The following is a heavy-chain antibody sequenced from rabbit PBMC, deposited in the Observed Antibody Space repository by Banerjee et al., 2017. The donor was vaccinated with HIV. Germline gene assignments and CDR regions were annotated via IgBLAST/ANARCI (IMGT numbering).Heavy chain of an antibody. CDR1: GIDFSSYV. J-gene: IGHJ4*01. D-gene: IGHD1-1*01. Sequence: QSLEESGGDLVKPGASPTLTCTASGIDFSSYVTGWVRQAPGKGLEYIGVINTGNSAYYASWAKGRFTISKTSSTTVTLQMTSLTAADTATYFCARDYIGSSDGLWGPGTLVTVS. CDR3: ARDYIGSSDGL. CDR2: INTGNSA. V-gene: IGHV1S44*01.